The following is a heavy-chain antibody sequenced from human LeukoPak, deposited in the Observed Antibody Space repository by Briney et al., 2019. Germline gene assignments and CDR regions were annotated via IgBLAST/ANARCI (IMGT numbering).Heavy chain of an antibody. D-gene: IGHD2-8*01. V-gene: IGHV3-30*02. CDR3: AKDLAPPEYCTNGGCYDP. Sequence: GGSLRLSCAASGFTFSSYGMHWVRQAPGKGLQWVAFIRYDGSNKYYADSVKGRFTIPRDNSKKTLYLQMTSLRAEDTAVYYCAKDLAPPEYCTNGGCYDPWGQGTLVTVSS. CDR1: GFTFSSYG. J-gene: IGHJ5*02. CDR2: IRYDGSNK.